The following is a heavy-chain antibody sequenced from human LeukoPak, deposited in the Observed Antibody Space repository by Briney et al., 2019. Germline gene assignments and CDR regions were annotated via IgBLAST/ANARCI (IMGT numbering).Heavy chain of an antibody. Sequence: SETLSLTCAVSGGSISSGGYSWSWIRQPPGKGLEWIGYIYHSGSTYYNPSLKSRVTISVDRSKNQFSLKLSSVTAADTAVYYCARTGFGYGGNSDWFDPWGQGILVTVSS. J-gene: IGHJ5*02. D-gene: IGHD4-23*01. CDR1: GGSISSGGYS. V-gene: IGHV4-30-2*01. CDR3: ARTGFGYGGNSDWFDP. CDR2: IYHSGST.